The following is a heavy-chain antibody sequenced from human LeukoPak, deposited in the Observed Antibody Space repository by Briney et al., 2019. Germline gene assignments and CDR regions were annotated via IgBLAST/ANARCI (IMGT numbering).Heavy chain of an antibody. V-gene: IGHV4-39*01. J-gene: IGHJ4*02. CDR2: SYYSGST. CDR3: ARIGGLLLWFGELLSKPHYFDY. Sequence: SETLSLTCTVSGGSISSSSYYWGWIRQPPGKGLEWIGSSYYSGSTYDNPSLKSRVTISVDTSKNQFSLKLSSVAAADTAVYYCARIGGLLLWFGELLSKPHYFDYWGQGTLVTVSS. D-gene: IGHD3-10*01. CDR1: GGSISSSSYY.